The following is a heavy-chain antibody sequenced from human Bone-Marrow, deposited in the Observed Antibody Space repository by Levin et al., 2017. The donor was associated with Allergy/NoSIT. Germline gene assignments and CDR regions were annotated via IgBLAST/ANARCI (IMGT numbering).Heavy chain of an antibody. CDR2: IWYDGKKK. V-gene: IGHV3-33*01. CDR3: VRDSGLYGMDV. J-gene: IGHJ6*02. D-gene: IGHD3-10*01. CDR1: GFTYDTYG. Sequence: QSGGSLRLSCEVSGFTYDTYGMHWVRQAPGKGLEWVAVIWYDGKKKYYADVVKGRFTISRDNSKYTLSLQMNDLRAEDTALYYCVRDSGLYGMDVWGQGTTVVVSS.